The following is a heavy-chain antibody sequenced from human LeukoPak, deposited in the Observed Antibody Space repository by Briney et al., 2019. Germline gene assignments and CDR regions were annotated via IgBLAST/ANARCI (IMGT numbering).Heavy chain of an antibody. CDR1: GGSISSYY. CDR3: ARDSGGNSGY. CDR2: IYYSGST. V-gene: IGHV4-59*01. Sequence: PSETLSLTCTVSGGSISSYYWIWIRQPPGKGLEWIGYIYYSGSTNYNPSLKSRVTISVDTSKNQFSLKLSSVTAADTVVYYCARDSGGNSGYWGQGTLVTVSA. D-gene: IGHD4-23*01. J-gene: IGHJ4*02.